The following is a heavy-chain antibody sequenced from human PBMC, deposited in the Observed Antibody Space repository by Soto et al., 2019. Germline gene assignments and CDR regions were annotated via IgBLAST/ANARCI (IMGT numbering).Heavy chain of an antibody. D-gene: IGHD1-1*01. CDR1: GFTFSSYA. CDR2: ISYDGSNK. V-gene: IGHV3-30-3*01. J-gene: IGHJ6*02. Sequence: QVQLVEAGGGVVQPGRSLRLSCAASGFTFSSYAMHWVRQAPGKGLEWVAVISYDGSNKYYADSVKGRFTISRDNSKNTLYLQMNRLRAADTAVYYCARDRFRYNWNDFPYYYYGMDVWGQGTTVTVSS. CDR3: ARDRFRYNWNDFPYYYYGMDV.